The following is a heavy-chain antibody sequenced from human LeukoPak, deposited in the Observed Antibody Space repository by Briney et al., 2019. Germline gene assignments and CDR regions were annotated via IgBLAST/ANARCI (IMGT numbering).Heavy chain of an antibody. CDR2: ISYDGSNK. Sequence: GGSLRLSCAASGFTFSSYAMHWVRQAPGKGLEWVAVISYDGSNKYYADSVKGRFTISRDNSKNTLYLQMNSLRAEDTAVYYCARALTYYYGSGSSSESSGWGQGTLVTVSS. CDR3: ARALTYYYGSGSSSESSG. CDR1: GFTFSSYA. D-gene: IGHD3-10*01. J-gene: IGHJ4*02. V-gene: IGHV3-30-3*01.